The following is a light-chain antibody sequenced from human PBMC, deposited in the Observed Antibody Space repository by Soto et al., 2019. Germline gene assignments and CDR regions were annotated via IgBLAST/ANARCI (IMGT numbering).Light chain of an antibody. J-gene: IGKJ1*01. CDR1: QTISSW. CDR2: KAS. V-gene: IGKV1-5*03. Sequence: DIQMAQSPSTLSGSVGERVTITCRASQTISSWLAWYQQKPGKAPKLLIYKASTLKSGVPSRFSGSGSGTEFTLTISSLQPDDFATYYCQHYNSYSEAFGQGTQV. CDR3: QHYNSYSEA.